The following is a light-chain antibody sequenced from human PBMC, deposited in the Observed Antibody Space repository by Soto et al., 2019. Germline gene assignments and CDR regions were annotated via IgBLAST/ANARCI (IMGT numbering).Light chain of an antibody. CDR1: QSVSNY. CDR3: QQRSNWPLLT. V-gene: IGKV3-11*01. CDR2: DAS. Sequence: EIVLTQSPATLSLSPGERATLSCRASQSVSNYLAWFQQKPGKAPRLLIYDASNRATGIPARFSGSGSGTDFTPTISSLEPEDFAVYYCQQRSNWPLLTFGGGTKVEI. J-gene: IGKJ4*01.